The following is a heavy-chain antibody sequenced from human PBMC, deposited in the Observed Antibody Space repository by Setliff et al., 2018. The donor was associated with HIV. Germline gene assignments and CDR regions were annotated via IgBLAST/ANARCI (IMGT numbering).Heavy chain of an antibody. Sequence: SVKVSCKASGYTFTSYAMHWVRQAPGQGLEWMGRIIPMFGTENYAQKFQGRVTLTADKFTTTAYVELSRLTSDDTAVYYCARGHSSSTNWFFDLWGRGTLVTV. CDR1: GYTFTSYA. CDR2: IIPMFGTE. V-gene: IGHV1-69*06. CDR3: ARGHSSSTNWFFDL. D-gene: IGHD6-6*01. J-gene: IGHJ2*01.